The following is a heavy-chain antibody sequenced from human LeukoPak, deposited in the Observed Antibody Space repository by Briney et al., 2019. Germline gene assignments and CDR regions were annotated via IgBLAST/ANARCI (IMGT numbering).Heavy chain of an antibody. Sequence: SETLSLTCTVSGYSISSGYYWGWIRQPPGKGLEWIGSIYHSGSTYYNPSLKSRVTISVDTSKNQFSLKLSSVTTADTAVYYCASSAYESSGYGGYYMDVWGKGTTVTVSS. CDR2: IYHSGST. CDR3: ASSAYESSGYGGYYMDV. J-gene: IGHJ6*03. V-gene: IGHV4-38-2*02. D-gene: IGHD3-22*01. CDR1: GYSISSGYY.